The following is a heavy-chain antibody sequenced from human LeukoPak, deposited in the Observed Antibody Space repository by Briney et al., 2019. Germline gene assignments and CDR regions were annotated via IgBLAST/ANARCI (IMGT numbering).Heavy chain of an antibody. CDR2: ISSSGSTR. Sequence: PGGSLPLSCPATGLPFSSYEMNCGRQAPGKGREGGSYISSSGSTRYYADSVKGRFTISRDNAKNSLYLQMNSLRAEDTAVYYCAELGITMIGGVWGKGTTVTISS. V-gene: IGHV3-48*03. CDR3: AELGITMIGGV. CDR1: GLPFSSYE. D-gene: IGHD3-10*02. J-gene: IGHJ6*04.